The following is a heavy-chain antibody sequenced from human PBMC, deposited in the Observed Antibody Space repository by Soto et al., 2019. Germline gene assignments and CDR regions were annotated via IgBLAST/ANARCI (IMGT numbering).Heavy chain of an antibody. Sequence: EVQLVESGGGLVKPGGSLRLSCAASGFTFSAYTRNWVRQAPGKGLEWVSSLDPSSTYIYYADSVKGRFTLSRDNAKNSLFLRLNSLRADDMALDYCVRGSYGDYDSWGQGTLVTVSS. CDR3: VRGSYGDYDS. J-gene: IGHJ5*01. CDR1: GFTFSAYT. V-gene: IGHV3-21*02. D-gene: IGHD4-17*01. CDR2: LDPSSTYI.